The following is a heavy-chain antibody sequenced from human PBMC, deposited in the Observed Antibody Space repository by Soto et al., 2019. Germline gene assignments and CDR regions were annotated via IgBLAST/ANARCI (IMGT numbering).Heavy chain of an antibody. CDR1: GGSVSSGGYY. Sequence: SETLSLTCTVSGGSVSSGGYYWSWIRQHPGKGLEWIGYIYYSGSTYYNPSLKSRVTISVDTPKNQFSLKLSSVTAADTAVYYCARDKGMNYYDSSGYPYYYYYGMDVWGQGTTVTVSS. D-gene: IGHD3-22*01. V-gene: IGHV4-31*03. CDR2: IYYSGST. J-gene: IGHJ6*02. CDR3: ARDKGMNYYDSSGYPYYYYYGMDV.